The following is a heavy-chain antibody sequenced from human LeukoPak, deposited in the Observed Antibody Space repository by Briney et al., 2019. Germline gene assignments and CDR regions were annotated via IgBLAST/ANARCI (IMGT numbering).Heavy chain of an antibody. Sequence: ASVKVSCKASGYTFTSYYIHWVRQAPGQGLEWMGIINPSDGSTSYAQKFQGRVTMTRDTSISTAYMELSRLRSDDTAVYYCARGSFFIREYCSGGSCYTLPWYYMDVWGKGTTVTVSS. J-gene: IGHJ6*03. CDR2: INPSDGST. V-gene: IGHV1-46*01. CDR1: GYTFTSYY. D-gene: IGHD2-15*01. CDR3: ARGSFFIREYCSGGSCYTLPWYYMDV.